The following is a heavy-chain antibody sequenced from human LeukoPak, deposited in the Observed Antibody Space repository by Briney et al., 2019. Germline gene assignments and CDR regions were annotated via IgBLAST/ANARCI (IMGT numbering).Heavy chain of an antibody. Sequence: GGSLRLSCAASGFTFSSYAMSWVRQAPGKGLEWVSTFSGSGGSTYYADSVKGRFTISRDNSKNTLYLQMNSLRAEDTAVYYCARGPSGYHNTGGQGTLVTVSS. J-gene: IGHJ4*02. V-gene: IGHV3-23*01. CDR1: GFTFSSYA. CDR2: FSGSGGST. D-gene: IGHD5-12*01. CDR3: ARGPSGYHNT.